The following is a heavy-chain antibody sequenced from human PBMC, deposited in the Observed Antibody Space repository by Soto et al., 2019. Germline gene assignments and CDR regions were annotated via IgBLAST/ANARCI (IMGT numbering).Heavy chain of an antibody. J-gene: IGHJ5*02. D-gene: IGHD3-3*01. CDR1: GFTFSSYS. CDR2: ISSSSSTI. V-gene: IGHV3-48*01. CDR3: ARETEWLNWFDP. Sequence: EVQLVESGGGLVQPGGSLRLSCAASGFTFSSYSMNWVRQAPGKGLEWVSYISSSSSTIYYADSVKGRFTISRDNAKNSLYLQMRSLRAEDTAVYSCARETEWLNWFDPWGQGTLVTVSS.